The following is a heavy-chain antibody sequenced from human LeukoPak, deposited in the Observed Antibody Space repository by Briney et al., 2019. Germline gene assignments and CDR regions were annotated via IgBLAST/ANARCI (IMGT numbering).Heavy chain of an antibody. CDR2: INPNSGGT. CDR3: ARGSFSADAPLVLDYFHH. D-gene: IGHD5-18*01. Sequence: ASVKVSCKASGYTFTGYYIHWVRQGPRQGLEWMGWINPNSGGTNYAQKFQGRVTMTRDTSISTAYMELSRLKSDDTAVYYCARGSFSADAPLVLDYFHHWGQGTLVTVSS. V-gene: IGHV1-2*02. J-gene: IGHJ1*01. CDR1: GYTFTGYY.